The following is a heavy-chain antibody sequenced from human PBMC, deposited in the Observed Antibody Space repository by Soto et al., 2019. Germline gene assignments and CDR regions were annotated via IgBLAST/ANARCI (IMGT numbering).Heavy chain of an antibody. CDR3: AREDCSGGSCLYFDY. J-gene: IGHJ4*02. V-gene: IGHV1-2*04. D-gene: IGHD2-15*01. Sequence: ASVKVSCKASGYTFTSYGMHWVRQAPGQGLEWMGWINPNSGGTNYAQKFQGWVTMTRDTSISTAYMELSRLRSDDTAVYYCAREDCSGGSCLYFDYWGQGTLVTVSS. CDR1: GYTFTSYG. CDR2: INPNSGGT.